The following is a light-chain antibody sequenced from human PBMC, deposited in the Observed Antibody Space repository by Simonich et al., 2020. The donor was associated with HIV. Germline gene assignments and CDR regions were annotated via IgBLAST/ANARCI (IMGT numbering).Light chain of an antibody. V-gene: IGKV3D-20*01. CDR3: QQYGSSPFT. Sequence: EIVLTQSPGTLSLSPGERATLSCRAIQSVSSSYLAWYQQKPGLAPRLLLYDASSRATGIPDRFSGSGSGTDFTLTISRLEPEDFAVYYCQQYGSSPFTFGPGTKVDIK. CDR1: QSVSSSY. CDR2: DAS. J-gene: IGKJ3*01.